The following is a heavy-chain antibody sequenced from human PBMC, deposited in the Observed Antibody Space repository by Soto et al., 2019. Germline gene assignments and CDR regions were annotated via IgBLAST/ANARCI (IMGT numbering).Heavy chain of an antibody. D-gene: IGHD3-22*01. CDR1: GDSIVSTNW. CDR3: ARARVDSSGYYTPVDY. V-gene: IGHV4-4*02. CDR2: IHHRGSI. J-gene: IGHJ4*02. Sequence: SDTLSLTCAVSGDSIVSTNWWHWVRQSPDKGLEWIGEIHHRGSINYNPSLNSRVTISVDTSKNQFSLKLSSVTAADTAVFYCARARVDSSGYYTPVDYWGQGTLVTVSS.